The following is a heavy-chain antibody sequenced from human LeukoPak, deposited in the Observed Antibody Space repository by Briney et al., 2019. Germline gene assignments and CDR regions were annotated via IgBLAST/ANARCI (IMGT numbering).Heavy chain of an antibody. CDR3: ARDRGGYTYSHNY. D-gene: IGHD5-18*01. CDR1: GGSISSNNW. V-gene: IGHV4-4*02. J-gene: IGHJ4*02. Sequence: SETLSLTCAVSGGSISSNNWWIWVRQSPEEGLEWIGEIYHDGSTNYNPSLKSRVTISMDKSKNQLSLKLNFVTAADTAVYYCARDRGGYTYSHNYWGQGTLVTVSS. CDR2: IYHDGST.